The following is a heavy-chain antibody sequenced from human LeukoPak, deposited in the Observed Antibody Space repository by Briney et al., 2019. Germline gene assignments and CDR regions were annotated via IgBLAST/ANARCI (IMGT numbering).Heavy chain of an antibody. Sequence: SVKVSCKASGGTFSSYAISWVRQAPGQGLEWMGGIIPIFGTANYAQKFQGRVTITADESTSTAYMELSSLRSEGTAVYYCARSGEYGGTHDAFDIWGQGTMVPVSS. CDR3: ARSGEYGGTHDAFDI. D-gene: IGHD4-23*01. V-gene: IGHV1-69*13. CDR1: GGTFSSYA. CDR2: IIPIFGTA. J-gene: IGHJ3*02.